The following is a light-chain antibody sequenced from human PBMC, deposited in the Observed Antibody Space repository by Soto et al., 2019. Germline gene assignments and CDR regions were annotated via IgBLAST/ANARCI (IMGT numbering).Light chain of an antibody. V-gene: IGLV2-14*01. CDR1: SSDVGGYNY. CDR3: SSYTSSSTPYV. CDR2: DVS. J-gene: IGLJ1*01. Sequence: QSVLTQPAPVSGSPGQSITISCTGTSSDVGGYNYVSWYQQHPGKAPKLMIYDVSNRPSGVSNRFSGSKSGNTASLTISGLRAEDEADYYCSSYTSSSTPYVFGTGTKVTVL.